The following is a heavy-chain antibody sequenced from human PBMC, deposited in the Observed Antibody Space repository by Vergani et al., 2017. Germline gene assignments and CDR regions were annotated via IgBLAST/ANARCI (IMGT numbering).Heavy chain of an antibody. V-gene: IGHV3-15*07. CDR3: TTDXRYCGDGSCYWLRDHHYYGMDV. D-gene: IGHD2-21*01. CDR2: IKSTFDRGTT. CDR1: GFSFRNAW. Sequence: EVQLVESGGGIVKPGGSLRISCVASGFSFRNAWMNWVRRTPGKGLEWVGRIKSTFDRGTTDYAAAVKGRFTISRDDSKNTLFLQMNGLKTEDIGVYYCTTDXRYCGDGSCYWLRDHHYYGMDVWGQGTTVTVSS. J-gene: IGHJ6*02.